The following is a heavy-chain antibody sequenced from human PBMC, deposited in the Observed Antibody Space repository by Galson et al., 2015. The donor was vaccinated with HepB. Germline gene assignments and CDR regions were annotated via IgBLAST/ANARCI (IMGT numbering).Heavy chain of an antibody. J-gene: IGHJ6*02. V-gene: IGHV3-30*18. Sequence: LRLSCAASGFTFSSYGMHWVRQAPGKGLEWVAVISYDGSNKYYADSVKGRFTISRDNSKNTLYLQMNSLRAEDTAVYYCAKDIALNYGMDVRGQGTTVTVSS. D-gene: IGHD6-13*01. CDR2: ISYDGSNK. CDR3: AKDIALNYGMDV. CDR1: GFTFSSYG.